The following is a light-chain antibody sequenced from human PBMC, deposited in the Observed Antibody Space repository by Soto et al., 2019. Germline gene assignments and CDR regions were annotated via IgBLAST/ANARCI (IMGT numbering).Light chain of an antibody. Sequence: EIVLTQSPGTLSLSPGERATLSCRASQSVSRSYLAWYQQKPGQAPRLLIYGASSRATGIPDRFSGSGSGTDFTLTISRLDPEDFAVYYCQQYGGSPWTFGQGTKVEIQ. V-gene: IGKV3-20*01. CDR2: GAS. J-gene: IGKJ1*01. CDR3: QQYGGSPWT. CDR1: QSVSRSY.